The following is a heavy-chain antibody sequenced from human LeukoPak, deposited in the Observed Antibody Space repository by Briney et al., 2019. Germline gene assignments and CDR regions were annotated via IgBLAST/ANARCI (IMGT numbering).Heavy chain of an antibody. CDR3: ARDVSTWFGELE. CDR1: GYTFTSYY. J-gene: IGHJ4*02. Sequence: ASVTVSCKASGYTFTSYYMHWVRQAPGQGLEWMGIINPSGGSTSYAQKFQGRVTMTRDTSTSTVYMELSSLRSEDTAVYYCARDVSTWFGELEWGQGTLVTVSS. V-gene: IGHV1-46*01. CDR2: INPSGGST. D-gene: IGHD3-10*01.